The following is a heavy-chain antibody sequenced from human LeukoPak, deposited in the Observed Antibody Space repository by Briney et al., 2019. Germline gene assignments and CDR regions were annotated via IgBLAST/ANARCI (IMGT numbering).Heavy chain of an antibody. V-gene: IGHV3-21*01. CDR3: ARDRQQWLVPDYFDY. J-gene: IGHJ4*02. D-gene: IGHD6-19*01. CDR1: GFTFSSYS. CDR2: ISSSSSYI. Sequence: PGGSLRLSCAASGFTFSSYSMNRVRQAPGKGLEWVSSISSSSSYIYYADSVKGRFTISRDNAKNSLYLQMNSLRAEDTAVYYCARDRQQWLVPDYFDYWGQGTLVTVSS.